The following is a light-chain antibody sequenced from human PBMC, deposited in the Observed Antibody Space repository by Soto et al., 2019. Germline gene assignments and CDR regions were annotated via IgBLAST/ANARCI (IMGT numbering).Light chain of an antibody. J-gene: IGLJ1*01. V-gene: IGLV1-44*01. Sequence: QSVLTQPHSASGTPGQRVTISCSGSSSNFVIIFVHWFQQLPGSAPNLFFSITIQRPSGVLELFSGSKSVTSASLAISGLQSEDEADYYCAAWDDSLNGHVFGTGTKVTVL. CDR3: AAWDDSLNGHV. CDR2: ITI. CDR1: SSNFVIIF.